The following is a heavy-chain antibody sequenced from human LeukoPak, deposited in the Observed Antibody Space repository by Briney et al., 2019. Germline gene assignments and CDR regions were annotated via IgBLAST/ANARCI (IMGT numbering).Heavy chain of an antibody. D-gene: IGHD3-16*01. J-gene: IGHJ4*02. Sequence: NPSETLSLTCAVSGGSISSNSYYWGWIRQPPGKGLEWIGSIYYSGSTNYNPSLKSRVTISVDTSKNQFSLKLSSVTAADTAVYCCARGLHRWPNDYWGQGTLVTVSS. CDR3: ARGLHRWPNDY. V-gene: IGHV4-39*07. CDR1: GGSISSNSYY. CDR2: IYYSGST.